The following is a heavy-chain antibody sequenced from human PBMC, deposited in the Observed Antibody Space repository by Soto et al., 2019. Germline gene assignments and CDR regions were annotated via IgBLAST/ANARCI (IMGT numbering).Heavy chain of an antibody. CDR3: ARPRSGSYRLDYYGMDV. Sequence: GESLKISCKGSGYSFTSYWISWVRQMPGKGLEWMGRIDPSDSYTNYSPSFQGHVTISADKSISTAYLQWSSLKASDTAIYYCARPRSGSYRLDYYGMDVWGQGTTVTVSS. CDR1: GYSFTSYW. D-gene: IGHD3-10*01. J-gene: IGHJ6*02. CDR2: IDPSDSYT. V-gene: IGHV5-10-1*01.